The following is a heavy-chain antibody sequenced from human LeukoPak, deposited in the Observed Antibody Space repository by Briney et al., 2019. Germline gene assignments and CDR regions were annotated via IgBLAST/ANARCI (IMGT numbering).Heavy chain of an antibody. V-gene: IGHV3-48*02. CDR1: GFTFSRYS. CDR3: ARDATTP. D-gene: IGHD1/OR15-1a*01. CDR2: ISSRSTTM. Sequence: GGSLRLSCAASGFTFSRYSMNWVRQAPGKGLEWVSYISSRSTTMYYADFVKGRFTISRDNAKNSLYLQMNSLRDEDTAVYFCARDATTPWGQGTLVTVSS. J-gene: IGHJ5*02.